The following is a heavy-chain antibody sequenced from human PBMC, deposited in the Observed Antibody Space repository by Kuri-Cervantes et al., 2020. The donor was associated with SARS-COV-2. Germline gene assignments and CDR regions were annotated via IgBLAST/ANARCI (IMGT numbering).Heavy chain of an antibody. J-gene: IGHJ6*03. Sequence: GESLKISCAASGFTFSSYAMHWVRQAPGKGLEWVGRIKSKTDGGTTDYAAPVKGRFTISRDDSKNTLYLQMNSLRAEDTAVYYCARAPDTYYYYYYMDVWGKGTTVTVSS. CDR1: GFTFSSYA. CDR3: ARAPDTYYYYYYMDV. V-gene: IGHV3-15*01. CDR2: IKSKTDGGTT.